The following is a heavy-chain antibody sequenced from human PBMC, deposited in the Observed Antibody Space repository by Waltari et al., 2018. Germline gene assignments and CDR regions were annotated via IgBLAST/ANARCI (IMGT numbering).Heavy chain of an antibody. CDR1: GYSYISYW. V-gene: IGHV5-51*01. CDR2: IHPGNSDT. Sequence: VQLVQSGAEVKKPGESLKISCKASGYSYISYWIGWVRQTPGKGLEWMGIIHPGNSDTRYSPSFQGQVTISADKSISTAYLQWSSLRASDTAMYYCARQAAAADFWGQGTLVTVSS. J-gene: IGHJ4*02. D-gene: IGHD6-13*01. CDR3: ARQAAAADF.